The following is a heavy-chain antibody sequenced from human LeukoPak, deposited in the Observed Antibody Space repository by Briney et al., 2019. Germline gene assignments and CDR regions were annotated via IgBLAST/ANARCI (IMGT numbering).Heavy chain of an antibody. CDR2: INYSGTT. CDR3: AALQFDP. V-gene: IGHV4-39*07. Sequence: SETLSLTCSVSGASISTNSYYWGWIRQPPGKGLEWIATINYSGTTHYHPSLKSRVTMSADTSNNQFSLKLNSVTAADSAVYYCAALQFDPWGQGTLVTVSS. CDR1: GASISTNSYY. J-gene: IGHJ5*02.